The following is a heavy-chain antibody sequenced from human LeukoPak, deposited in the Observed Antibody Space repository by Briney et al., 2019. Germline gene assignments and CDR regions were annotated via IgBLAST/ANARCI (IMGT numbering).Heavy chain of an antibody. CDR3: ARDFLGYYYDSSGSDY. J-gene: IGHJ4*02. V-gene: IGHV1-2*02. CDR1: GYTFTGYY. D-gene: IGHD3-22*01. CDR2: INPNSGGT. Sequence: GASVKVSCKASGYTFTGYYMHWVRQAPGQGLEWMGWINPNSGGTNYAQKFQGRVTMTRDTSISTAYMELSRLRSEDTAVYYCARDFLGYYYDSSGSDYWGQGTLVTVSS.